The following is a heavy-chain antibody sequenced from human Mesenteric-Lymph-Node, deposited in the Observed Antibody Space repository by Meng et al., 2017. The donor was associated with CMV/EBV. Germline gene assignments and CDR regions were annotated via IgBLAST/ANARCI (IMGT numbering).Heavy chain of an antibody. Sequence: GESLKISCAASGFTFSSYAMHWVRQAPGKGLEWVAVISYDGSNKYYADSVKGRFTISRDNSKNTLYLQMNSLRAEDTAVYYCAREESLASDYWGQGTLVTVSS. J-gene: IGHJ4*02. CDR1: GFTFSSYA. V-gene: IGHV3-30*04. CDR3: AREESLASDY. CDR2: ISYDGSNK.